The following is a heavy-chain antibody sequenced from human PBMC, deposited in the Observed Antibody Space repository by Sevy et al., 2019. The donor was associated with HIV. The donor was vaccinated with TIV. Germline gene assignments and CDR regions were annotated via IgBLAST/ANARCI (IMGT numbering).Heavy chain of an antibody. CDR2: INTNTGNP. J-gene: IGHJ6*02. V-gene: IGHV7-4-1*02. CDR3: ARADTPPYYYYYGMDV. Sequence: ASVKVSCKASGYTFTSYAMNWVRQAPGQGLVWMGWINTNTGNPTYAQGFTGRFVFSLDTSVSTAYLQISSLKAEDTAVYYCARADTPPYYYYYGMDVWGQGTTVTVSS. CDR1: GYTFTSYA.